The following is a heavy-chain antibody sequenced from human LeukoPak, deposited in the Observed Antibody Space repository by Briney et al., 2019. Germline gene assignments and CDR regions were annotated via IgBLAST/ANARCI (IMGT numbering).Heavy chain of an antibody. CDR1: GFTFRSYA. Sequence: TGGSLRLSCAASGFTFRSYAMSWVRQAPGKGLEWVSVFYVGGATYYAASVKGRFTISRDNSENTLYLQMKSLRAEDTAVYYCARGDGYNFFDYWGQGILVTVSS. CDR2: FYVGGAT. D-gene: IGHD5-24*01. CDR3: ARGDGYNFFDY. J-gene: IGHJ4*02. V-gene: IGHV3-53*01.